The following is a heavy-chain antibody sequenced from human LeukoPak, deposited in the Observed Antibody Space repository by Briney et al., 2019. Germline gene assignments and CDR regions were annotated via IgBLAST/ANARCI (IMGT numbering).Heavy chain of an antibody. CDR2: ISSSSTTI. CDR3: AKDKTTVVTPIYFDY. J-gene: IGHJ4*02. D-gene: IGHD4-23*01. Sequence: GGSLRLSCAASGFTFSSNSMNWVRLTPGKGLEWLSYISSSSTTINYADSVKGRFTISRDNSKNTLYLQMNSLRAEDTAVYYCAKDKTTVVTPIYFDYWGQGTLVTVSS. CDR1: GFTFSSNS. V-gene: IGHV3-48*01.